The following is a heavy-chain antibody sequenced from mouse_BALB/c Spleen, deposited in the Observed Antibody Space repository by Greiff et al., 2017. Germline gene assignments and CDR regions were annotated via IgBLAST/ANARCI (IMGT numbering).Heavy chain of an antibody. J-gene: IGHJ4*01. D-gene: IGHD2-1*01. V-gene: IGHV14-3*02. CDR2: IDPANGNT. Sequence: EVQLQESGAELVKPGASVKLSCTASGFNIKDTYMHWVKQRPEQGLEWIGRIDPANGNTKYDPKFQGKATITADTSSNTAYLQLSSLTSEDTAVYYCARGYGNYAMDYWGQGTSVTVSS. CDR1: GFNIKDTY. CDR3: ARGYGNYAMDY.